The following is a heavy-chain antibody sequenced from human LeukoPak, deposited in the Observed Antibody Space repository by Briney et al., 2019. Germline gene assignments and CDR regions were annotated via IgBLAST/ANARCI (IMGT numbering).Heavy chain of an antibody. V-gene: IGHV3-7*01. CDR3: ATPPVLLIY. CDR2: IKQDGSEK. D-gene: IGHD3-10*01. CDR1: GFALSTYT. J-gene: IGHJ4*02. Sequence: GGSLRLSCAASGFALSTYTMSWVRQAPGKGLEWVANIKQDGSEKYYVDSVKGRFTISRDNAKNSLYLQMNSLRAEDTAVYYCATPPVLLIYWGQGTLVTVSS.